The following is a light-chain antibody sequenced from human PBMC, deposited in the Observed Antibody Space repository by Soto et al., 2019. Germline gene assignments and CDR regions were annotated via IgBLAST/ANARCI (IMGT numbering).Light chain of an antibody. CDR3: SSYTSSSTPYF. V-gene: IGLV2-14*01. J-gene: IGLJ1*01. CDR1: SSDVGGYNY. CDR2: EVS. Sequence: QSALTQPASVSGSPGQSITISCTGTSSDVGGYNYVSWYQQHPGKAPKLMIYEVSNRPSGVSNRFSGSKSGNTASLTISGLQAEDEADYYCSSYTSSSTPYFFGTGTKLTFL.